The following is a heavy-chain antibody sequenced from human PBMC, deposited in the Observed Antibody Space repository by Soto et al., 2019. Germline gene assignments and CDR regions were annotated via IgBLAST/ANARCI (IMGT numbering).Heavy chain of an antibody. V-gene: IGHV3-23*01. CDR3: TTAPFIYGDY. J-gene: IGHJ4*02. CDR2: ITSSGDT. CDR1: GFSFSNYA. Sequence: PGGSLRLSCEASGFSFSNYAMSWARQAPGKGLEWVSVITSSGDTHFAASVKGRFTISRDNSKNTLYLQLNSLRAEDTAIYYCTTAPFIYGDYWGQGTLVTVSS. D-gene: IGHD3-10*01.